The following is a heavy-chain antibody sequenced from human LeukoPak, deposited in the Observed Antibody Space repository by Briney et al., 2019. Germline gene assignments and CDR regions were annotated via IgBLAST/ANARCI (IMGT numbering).Heavy chain of an antibody. D-gene: IGHD3-22*01. CDR1: GGSVSSGSYY. V-gene: IGHV4-61*01. CDR3: ARVDYYDSSGYYIHDAFDI. Sequence: SETLYLTCTVSGGSVSSGSYYWSWVRPPPGKGLEWIGRIYTSGSTNYNPSLNSRVTMSVDTSKTQFSLKLSSVTAADTAVYYCARVDYYDSSGYYIHDAFDIWGQGTMVTVSS. J-gene: IGHJ3*02. CDR2: IYTSGST.